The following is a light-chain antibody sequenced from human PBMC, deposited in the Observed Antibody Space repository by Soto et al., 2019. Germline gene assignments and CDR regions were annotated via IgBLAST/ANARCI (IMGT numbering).Light chain of an antibody. J-gene: IGLJ2*01. CDR1: SSDIGAYNL. CDR3: TSWTTSTTMI. Sequence: QSVLTQPDSVSGSPGQSITISCTGTSSDIGAYNLVSWYQQHPGKAPKLMLYDVNIRPSGVSNRFSGSKSGNTASLTISGLQAEDEADYYCTSWTTSTTMIFGGGTKVTVL. V-gene: IGLV2-14*03. CDR2: DVN.